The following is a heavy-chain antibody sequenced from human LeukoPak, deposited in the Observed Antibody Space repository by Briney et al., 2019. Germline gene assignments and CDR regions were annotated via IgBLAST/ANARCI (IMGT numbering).Heavy chain of an antibody. CDR3: ARDGDSSSLGY. V-gene: IGHV3-33*01. J-gene: IGHJ4*02. CDR1: GFTFSSYG. D-gene: IGHD6-6*01. CDR2: IWYDGSNK. Sequence: GRSLRLSCAASGFTFSSYGMHWVRQAPGKGLEWVAVIWYDGSNKYYADSVKGRFTISRDNSKNTLYLQMYSLRAEDTAVYYCARDGDSSSLGYWGQGTLVTVSS.